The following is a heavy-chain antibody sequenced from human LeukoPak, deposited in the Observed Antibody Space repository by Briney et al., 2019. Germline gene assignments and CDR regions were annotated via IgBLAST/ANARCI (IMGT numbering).Heavy chain of an antibody. CDR1: GFTFSSYA. V-gene: IGHV3-30-3*01. CDR3: ARGPIRPSYYDFWSGPLDY. CDR2: ISYDGSNK. D-gene: IGHD3-3*01. J-gene: IGHJ4*02. Sequence: GGSLRLSCAASGFTFSSYAMHWVRQAPGKGLEWVAVISYDGSNKYYADSVKGRFTISRDNSKNTLYLQMNSPRAEDTAVYYCARGPIRPSYYDFWSGPLDYWGQGTLVTVSS.